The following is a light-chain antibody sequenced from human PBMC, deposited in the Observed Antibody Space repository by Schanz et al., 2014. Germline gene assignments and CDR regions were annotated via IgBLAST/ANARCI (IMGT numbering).Light chain of an antibody. V-gene: IGLV1-40*01. J-gene: IGLJ3*02. CDR1: SSNIGAGYD. Sequence: QSVLTQPPSVSGAPGQRVTISCTGSSSNIGAGYDVHWYQHLPGTAPKLLIYGNNNRPSGVPDRFSVSKSGTSASLAITGLQAEDETHYYCQSYDSSLSGSVFGGGTQLTVL. CDR3: QSYDSSLSGSV. CDR2: GNN.